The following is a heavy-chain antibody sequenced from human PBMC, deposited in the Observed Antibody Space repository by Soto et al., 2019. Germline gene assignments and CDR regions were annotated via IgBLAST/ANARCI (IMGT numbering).Heavy chain of an antibody. CDR1: GYTFTSYG. CDR3: ARDGTYYDSSGYYYYSYGMHV. J-gene: IGHJ6*02. D-gene: IGHD3-22*01. Sequence: GASVKVSCKASGYTFTSYGISWVRQAPGQGLEWMGWISAYNGNTNYAQKLQGRVTMTTDTSTSTAYMELRSLRSDDTAVYYCARDGTYYDSSGYYYYSYGMHVWGQGTTVTVSS. V-gene: IGHV1-18*01. CDR2: ISAYNGNT.